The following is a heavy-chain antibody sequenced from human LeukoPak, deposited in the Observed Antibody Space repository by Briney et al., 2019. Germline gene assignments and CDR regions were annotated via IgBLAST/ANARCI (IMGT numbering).Heavy chain of an antibody. J-gene: IGHJ4*02. CDR2: ISSSGSTI. CDR3: ARVTVLLYESYFDY. CDR1: GFTFSDYY. V-gene: IGHV3-11*01. Sequence: GGSLRLSCAASGFTFSDYYMSWIRQAPGKGLEWVSYISSSGSTIYYADSVEGRFTISRDNAKNSLYLQMNSLRAEDTAVYYCARVTVLLYESYFDYWGQGTLVTVSS. D-gene: IGHD2-2*02.